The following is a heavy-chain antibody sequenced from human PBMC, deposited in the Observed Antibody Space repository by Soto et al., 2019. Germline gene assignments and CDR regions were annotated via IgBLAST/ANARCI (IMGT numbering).Heavy chain of an antibody. CDR1: GFTFTNCV. CDR3: AKGLLNGRWYAAD. V-gene: IGHV3-23*01. J-gene: IGHJ4*02. Sequence: EVHLLESGGVLVQSGESLRLSCETSGFTFTNCVMTWVRQPPGKRLEWVSVITTNGHTDYADSVKGRFTISRDNSKNTVYLQMNSLRAEDTAIYYCAKGLLNGRWYAADWGQGTLVTVSS. CDR2: ITTNGHT. D-gene: IGHD6-13*01.